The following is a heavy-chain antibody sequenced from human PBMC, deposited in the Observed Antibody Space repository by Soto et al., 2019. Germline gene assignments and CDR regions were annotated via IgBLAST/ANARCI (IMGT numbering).Heavy chain of an antibody. D-gene: IGHD2-15*01. CDR1: GYTFTSYG. Sequence: GASVKVSCKGSGYTFTSYGISLVRQAPGQRVEWMGWISAYNGNTNYAQKLQGRVTMTTDTSTSTAYMELRSLRSDDTAVYYCARDSVRYCSGGSCYDFDYWGQGTLVTVSS. J-gene: IGHJ4*02. V-gene: IGHV1-18*01. CDR3: ARDSVRYCSGGSCYDFDY. CDR2: ISAYNGNT.